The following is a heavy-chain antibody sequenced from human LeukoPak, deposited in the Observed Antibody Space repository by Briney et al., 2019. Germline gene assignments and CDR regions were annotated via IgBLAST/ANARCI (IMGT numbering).Heavy chain of an antibody. CDR1: GYTFTSYG. Sequence: ASVKVSCKASGYTFTSYGISWVRQAPGQGLEWMGWISAYNGNTNYAQKLQGRVTMTTDTSTSTAYMELRSLRSDDTAVYYCARAIPGPSSPNYYHYGMDVWGQGTTVTVSS. V-gene: IGHV1-18*01. J-gene: IGHJ6*02. CDR2: ISAYNGNT. CDR3: ARAIPGPSSPNYYHYGMDV.